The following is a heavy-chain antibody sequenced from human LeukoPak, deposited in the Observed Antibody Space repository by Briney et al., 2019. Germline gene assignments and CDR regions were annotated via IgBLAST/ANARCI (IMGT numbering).Heavy chain of an antibody. CDR1: GFTVSSHY. CDR2: IYSGANT. D-gene: IGHD2-21*01. Sequence: GGSLRLSCAASGFTVSSHYMNWVRQAPGKGLEWVSVIYSGANTNYADSVRVRFTICTRNSESTLYLHMNSLTPEDTAVYYCARSHPPENCGGVTCQLWVGFDYWGQGSPVTV. J-gene: IGHJ4*02. CDR3: ARSHPPENCGGVTCQLWVGFDY. V-gene: IGHV3-53*04.